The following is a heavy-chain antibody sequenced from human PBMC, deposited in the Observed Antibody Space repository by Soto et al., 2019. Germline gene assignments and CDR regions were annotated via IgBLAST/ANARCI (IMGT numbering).Heavy chain of an antibody. CDR3: ASPLYSSSSNSGMDV. D-gene: IGHD6-6*01. Sequence: PGESLKISCKGSGYSFTSYWITWVRQMPGKGLEWMGRIDLSDSYTNYSPSFQGHVTISADKSISTAYLQWSSLKASDTAMYYCASPLYSSSSNSGMDVWGQGTTVTVS. CDR1: GYSFTSYW. V-gene: IGHV5-10-1*01. J-gene: IGHJ6*02. CDR2: IDLSDSYT.